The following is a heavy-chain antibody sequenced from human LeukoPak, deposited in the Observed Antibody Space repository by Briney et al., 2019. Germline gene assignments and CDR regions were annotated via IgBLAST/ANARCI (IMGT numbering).Heavy chain of an antibody. CDR2: ISAYNGNT. CDR1: GYTFTSYG. J-gene: IGHJ6*02. Sequence: ASVKVSCKASGYTFTSYGISWVRQAPGQGLEWMGWISAYNGNTNYAQKLQGRVTMTTDTSTSTAYMELRSLGSDDTAVYYCARDVYYDILTGYGMDGWGQGTTVTVSS. D-gene: IGHD3-9*01. CDR3: ARDVYYDILTGYGMDG. V-gene: IGHV1-18*01.